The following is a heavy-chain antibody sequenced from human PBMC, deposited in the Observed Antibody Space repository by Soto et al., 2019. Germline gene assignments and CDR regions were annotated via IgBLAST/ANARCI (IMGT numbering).Heavy chain of an antibody. Sequence: EVQLVESGGGLVQPGGSLRLSCAASGFTFSSYSMNWVRQAPGKGLEWVSYISSSSSTIYYADSVKGRFTISRDNAKNSLYLQMNSLRDEDTAVYYCARDLVDTAMIEGRFDYWGQGTLVTVSS. D-gene: IGHD5-18*01. CDR2: ISSSSSTI. CDR3: ARDLVDTAMIEGRFDY. J-gene: IGHJ4*02. CDR1: GFTFSSYS. V-gene: IGHV3-48*02.